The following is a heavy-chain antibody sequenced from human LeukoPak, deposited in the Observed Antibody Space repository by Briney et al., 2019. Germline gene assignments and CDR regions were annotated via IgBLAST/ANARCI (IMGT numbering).Heavy chain of an antibody. V-gene: IGHV1-46*01. CDR2: IGGST. D-gene: IGHD5-24*01. J-gene: IGHJ3*02. Sequence: ASVKVSCKASGYTFSNYYIHWVRQAPGQGLEWMGIIGGSTNYAQKFQGRVTMTRDTSTSTVYMELSSLRSEDTAVYYCARVRDGKNDAYNIGGKGKRVTV. CDR1: GYTFSNYY. CDR3: ARVRDGKNDAYNI.